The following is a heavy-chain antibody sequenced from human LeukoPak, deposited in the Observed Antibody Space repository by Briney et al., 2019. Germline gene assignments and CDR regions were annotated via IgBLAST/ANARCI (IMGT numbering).Heavy chain of an antibody. CDR1: GGSFSGYY. CDR3: ARRLLGYCSGGSCYSGYFQH. J-gene: IGHJ1*01. CDR2: INHSGRT. D-gene: IGHD2-15*01. V-gene: IGHV4-34*01. Sequence: SETLSLTCAVYGGSFSGYYWSWIRQPPGKGLEWIGEINHSGRTNSNPSLKSPVTISVDTSTNQFSLKLSYVTAADTAVYYCARRLLGYCSGGSCYSGYFQHWGQGTLVTVSS.